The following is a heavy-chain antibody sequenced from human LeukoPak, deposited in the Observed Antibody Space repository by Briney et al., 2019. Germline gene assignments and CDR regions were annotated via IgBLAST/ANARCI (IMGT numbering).Heavy chain of an antibody. V-gene: IGHV3-23*01. CDR1: GFTFSSYA. J-gene: IGHJ5*02. D-gene: IGHD3-22*01. CDR3: ARGPHYYDKVTNWFDP. CDR2: ISGSGGST. Sequence: PGGSLRLSRAASGFTFSSYAMSWVRQAPGKGLEWVSGISGSGGSTYYADSVKGRFTISRDNSKNTLYLQMNSLRAEDTAVYYCARGPHYYDKVTNWFDPWGQGTLVTVSS.